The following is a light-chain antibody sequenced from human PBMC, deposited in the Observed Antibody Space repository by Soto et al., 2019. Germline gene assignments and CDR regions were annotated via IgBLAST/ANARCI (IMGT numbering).Light chain of an antibody. Sequence: AIQLTQSPSSLSAYVGDSVSITCRASQGIRSAVAWYQQKPGRPPKLLIYDASSLEVGVPSRFSGSRSGTDFILTVSSLXXXXXXXYYCQQFDDYPFTFGPGTKVDIK. J-gene: IGKJ3*01. CDR1: QGIRSA. CDR3: QQFDDYPFT. CDR2: DAS. V-gene: IGKV1D-13*01.